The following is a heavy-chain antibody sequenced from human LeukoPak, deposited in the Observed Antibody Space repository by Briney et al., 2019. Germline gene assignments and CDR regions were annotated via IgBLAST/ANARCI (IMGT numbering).Heavy chain of an antibody. J-gene: IGHJ4*02. Sequence: APVKVSCKVSGYTLTELSMHWVRQAPGKGLEWMGGFDPEDGETIYAQKFQGRVTMTEDTSTDTAYMELSSLRSEDTAVYYCATLQYSGSYYFDYWGQGTLVTVSS. CDR3: ATLQYSGSYYFDY. V-gene: IGHV1-24*01. CDR2: FDPEDGET. D-gene: IGHD1-26*01. CDR1: GYTLTELS.